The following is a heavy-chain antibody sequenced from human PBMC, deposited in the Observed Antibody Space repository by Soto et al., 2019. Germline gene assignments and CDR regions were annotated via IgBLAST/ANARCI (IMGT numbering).Heavy chain of an antibody. D-gene: IGHD6-13*01. CDR2: TYYRSKWYY. V-gene: IGHV6-1*01. CDR3: ARGSYTSTWY. Sequence: HVQLQQSGPGLVKPSQTLSLTCAISGDSLSSNTAAWSWIRQSPSRGLEWLGRTYYRSKWYYDYAASVTSRMTINPDTSKNQFPLQPNSVTPEDTAVYYCARGSYTSTWYWGQGTLVTVSS. CDR1: GDSLSSNTAA. J-gene: IGHJ4*02.